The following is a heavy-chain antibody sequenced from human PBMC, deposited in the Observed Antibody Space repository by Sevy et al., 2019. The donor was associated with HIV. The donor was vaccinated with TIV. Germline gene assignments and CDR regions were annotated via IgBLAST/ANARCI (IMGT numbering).Heavy chain of an antibody. D-gene: IGHD6-13*01. J-gene: IGHJ5*02. Sequence: GGSLRLSCVVSGYSFSSYAISWVRQAPGKGLEWVSPITGRGGSTYYADSVKGRFTISRDNPKNTLFLQMINLRVDDKAIYYCARARPRRAAAAYFFYDTWGQGTLVTVSS. CDR2: ITGRGGST. V-gene: IGHV3-23*01. CDR1: GYSFSSYA. CDR3: ARARPRRAAAAYFFYDT.